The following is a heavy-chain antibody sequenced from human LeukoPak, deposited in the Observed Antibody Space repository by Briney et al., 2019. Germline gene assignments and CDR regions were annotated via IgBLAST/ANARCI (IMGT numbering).Heavy chain of an antibody. D-gene: IGHD3-10*01. V-gene: IGHV1-2*02. CDR2: IKPNSGGA. Sequence: ASVKVSCKASGSTFTGYYMRWVRQAPGPGLEWMGWIKPNSGGAKYAQKFQVRGTMTRDMSFIKLHLELSRLRADDPAVYYCARVNYYATGAYTYYFDTWGKGTLVTVSS. CDR3: ARVNYYATGAYTYYFDT. J-gene: IGHJ4*02. CDR1: GSTFTGYY.